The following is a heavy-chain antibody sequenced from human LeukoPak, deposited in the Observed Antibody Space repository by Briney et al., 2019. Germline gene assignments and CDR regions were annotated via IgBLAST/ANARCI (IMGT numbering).Heavy chain of an antibody. CDR3: ARDLILGSSTNHIFDY. V-gene: IGHV1-2*02. Sequence: KPGASVKVSCKASGYTFTGYYMHWVRQAPGQGLEWMGWINPNSGDTNYGQKFQGRVTMTRDTSISTAYMELSRLRSDDTAVYYCARDLILGSSTNHIFDYWGQGTLVTVSS. CDR1: GYTFTGYY. CDR2: INPNSGDT. J-gene: IGHJ4*02. D-gene: IGHD2-2*01.